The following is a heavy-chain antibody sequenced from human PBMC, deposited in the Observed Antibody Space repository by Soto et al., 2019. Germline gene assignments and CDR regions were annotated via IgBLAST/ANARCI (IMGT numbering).Heavy chain of an antibody. CDR1: GGTFSSYA. J-gene: IGHJ6*02. Sequence: QVQLVQSGAEVKKPGSSVKVSCKASGGTFSSYAISWVRQAPGQGLEWMGGIIPIVGTANYAQKFQGRVTITADESTSTAYMELSSLRSEDTAVYYCARDGYYDSSGYYYYYYGMDVWGQGTTVTVSS. CDR3: ARDGYYDSSGYYYYYYGMDV. V-gene: IGHV1-69*01. D-gene: IGHD3-22*01. CDR2: IIPIVGTA.